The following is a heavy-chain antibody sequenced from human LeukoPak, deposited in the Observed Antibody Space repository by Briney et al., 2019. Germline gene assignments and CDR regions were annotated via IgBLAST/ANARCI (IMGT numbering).Heavy chain of an antibody. Sequence: GGSLRLSCVASGFTFGKYWMSWVRQAPGKGLEWVANIKLDGSEKNYVDSVKGRFTISRDNTKNSLYLQMNSLRAEDTAVYYCAGGSRGYYDSPAWFDPWGQGTLVTVSS. J-gene: IGHJ5*02. CDR2: IKLDGSEK. V-gene: IGHV3-7*03. CDR1: GFTFGKYW. CDR3: AGGSRGYYDSPAWFDP. D-gene: IGHD3-22*01.